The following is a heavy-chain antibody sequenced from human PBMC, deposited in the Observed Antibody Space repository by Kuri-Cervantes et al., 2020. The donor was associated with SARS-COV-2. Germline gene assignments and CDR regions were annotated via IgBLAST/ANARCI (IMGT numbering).Heavy chain of an antibody. D-gene: IGHD3-3*01. V-gene: IGHV1-69*04. CDR2: IIPILGIA. Sequence: SVKVSCKASGGTFSSYAISWVRQAPGQGLEGMGRIIPILGIANYAQKFQGRVTITADKSTSTAYMELSSLRSEDTAVYYCARGDWTIFGVVKDGDAFDIWGQGTMVTVSS. J-gene: IGHJ3*02. CDR1: GGTFSSYA. CDR3: ARGDWTIFGVVKDGDAFDI.